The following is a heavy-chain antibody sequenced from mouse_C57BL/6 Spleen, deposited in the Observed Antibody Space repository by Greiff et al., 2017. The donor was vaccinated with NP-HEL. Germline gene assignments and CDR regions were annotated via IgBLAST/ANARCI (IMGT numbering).Heavy chain of an antibody. CDR1: GYTFTSYW. J-gene: IGHJ4*01. V-gene: IGHV1-50*01. D-gene: IGHD3-2*02. CDR2: IDPSDSYT. CDR3: ARRSYSSGYVYAMDY. Sequence: QVQLKQPGAELVKPGASVKLSCKASGYTFTSYWMQWVKQRPGQGLEWIGEIDPSDSYTNYNQKFKGKATLTVDTSSSTAYMQLSSLTSEDSAVYYCARRSYSSGYVYAMDYWGQGTSVTVSS.